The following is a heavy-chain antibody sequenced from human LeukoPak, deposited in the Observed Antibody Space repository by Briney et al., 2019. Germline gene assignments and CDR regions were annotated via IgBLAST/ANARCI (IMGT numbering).Heavy chain of an antibody. CDR2: ISAYNGNT. V-gene: IGHV1-18*01. J-gene: IGHJ5*02. CDR3: ARVRRANCSSTSCYRFDP. CDR1: GYTFTSYG. D-gene: IGHD2-2*01. Sequence: ASVKVSCKASGYTFTSYGISWVRQAPGQGLEWMGWISAYNGNTNYAQKLQGRVTMTRDTSISTAYMELSRLRSDDTAVYYCARVRRANCSSTSCYRFDPWGQGTLVTVSS.